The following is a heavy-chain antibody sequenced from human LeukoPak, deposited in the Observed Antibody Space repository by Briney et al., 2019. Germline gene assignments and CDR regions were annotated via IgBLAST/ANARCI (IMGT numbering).Heavy chain of an antibody. J-gene: IGHJ4*02. CDR2: ISYDGRSK. V-gene: IGHV3-30*18. D-gene: IGHD6-19*01. CDR1: GFPFSSYG. Sequence: PGRSLRFSCAASGFPFSSYGMHWVGQAPGKGLEWVAVISYDGRSKYYADSMKGRFTISRDNSKNTLYLQMNSLRDEDTAVYYCAKAVSGWELDYWGQGTLVTVSS. CDR3: AKAVSGWELDY.